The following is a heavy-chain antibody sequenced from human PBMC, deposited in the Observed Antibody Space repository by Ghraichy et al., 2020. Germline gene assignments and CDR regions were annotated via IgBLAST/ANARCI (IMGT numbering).Heavy chain of an antibody. Sequence: GGSLRLSCVASGFTFSDYYLSWIRQAPGKGLEWLSYISSTSSYTNYADSVRGRFTISRDNAKTSLYLQLNSLRTDDTAVYYCARAGGGSFLHFDYWGQGALVTVSS. CDR1: GFTFSDYY. J-gene: IGHJ4*02. CDR3: ARAGGGSFLHFDY. V-gene: IGHV3-11*06. CDR2: ISSTSSYT. D-gene: IGHD1-26*01.